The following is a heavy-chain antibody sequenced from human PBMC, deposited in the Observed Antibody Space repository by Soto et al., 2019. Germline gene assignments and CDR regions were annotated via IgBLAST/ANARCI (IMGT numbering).Heavy chain of an antibody. J-gene: IGHJ6*02. V-gene: IGHV3-30-3*01. Sequence: QVQLVESGGGVVQPGRSLRLSCAASGFTFSRYAMHWVHQAPGKGLEWVAVISYDGSNKYYADSVKGRFTISRDNSKNTLYLQMNSLRAEDTAVYYCTVTTSYYYYGMDVWGQGTTVTVSS. D-gene: IGHD4-17*01. CDR3: TVTTSYYYYGMDV. CDR1: GFTFSRYA. CDR2: ISYDGSNK.